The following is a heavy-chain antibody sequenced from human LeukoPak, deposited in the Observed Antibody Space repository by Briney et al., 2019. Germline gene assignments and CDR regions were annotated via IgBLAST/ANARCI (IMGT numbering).Heavy chain of an antibody. Sequence: GGSLRLSCAASGFTFSNYWMSWVRQAPGKGLEWVANIKEDGSEKYYVDSVKGRFTISRDNSRNTLSLQMNSLRVDDTAVYYCARGFRSVTTWGYFDYWGQGALVTVSS. CDR1: GFTFSNYW. CDR2: IKEDGSEK. V-gene: IGHV3-7*01. CDR3: ARGFRSVTTWGYFDY. J-gene: IGHJ4*02. D-gene: IGHD4-17*01.